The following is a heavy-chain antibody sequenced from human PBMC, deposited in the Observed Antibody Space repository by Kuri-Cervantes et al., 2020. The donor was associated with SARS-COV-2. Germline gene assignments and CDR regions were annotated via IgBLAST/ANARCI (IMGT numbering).Heavy chain of an antibody. Sequence: ESLKISCAVYGGSFSGYHWSWIRQPPGKGLEWIGEINHSGSSDYNPSLKSRVTISVDTSKNQFSLKLNSVTAADTAVYHCARAYGLLRYIYYMDVRGKGTTVTVSS. V-gene: IGHV4-34*01. D-gene: IGHD3-9*01. CDR1: GGSFSGYH. J-gene: IGHJ6*04. CDR3: ARAYGLLRYIYYMDV. CDR2: INHSGSS.